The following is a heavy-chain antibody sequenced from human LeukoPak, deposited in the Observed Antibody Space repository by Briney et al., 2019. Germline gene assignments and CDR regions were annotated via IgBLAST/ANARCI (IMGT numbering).Heavy chain of an antibody. Sequence: ASVKVSCKASGYTFTSCGISWVRQAPGQGLEWMGWISAYNGNTNYAQKLQGRVTMTTDTSTSTAYMELRSLRSDDTAVYYCARGRGYSYGHHRYFDWFDPWGQGTLVTVSS. D-gene: IGHD5-18*01. V-gene: IGHV1-18*01. CDR2: ISAYNGNT. CDR3: ARGRGYSYGHHRYFDWFDP. J-gene: IGHJ5*02. CDR1: GYTFTSCG.